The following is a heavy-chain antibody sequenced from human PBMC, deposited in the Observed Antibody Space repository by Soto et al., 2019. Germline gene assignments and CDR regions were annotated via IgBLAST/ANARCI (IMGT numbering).Heavy chain of an antibody. Sequence: SETLSLTCTVSGGSISSYYWSWIRQSAGKGLAWIGSVCSSGTTYYNPSLKSRVTISVDTSNNQFSLSLTSVTAADTAVYFCGRHRRETRTYAQPLDNWGQGILVTVSS. D-gene: IGHD1-7*01. CDR1: GGSISSYY. J-gene: IGHJ4*02. CDR3: GRHRRETRTYAQPLDN. V-gene: IGHV4-59*05. CDR2: VCSSGTT.